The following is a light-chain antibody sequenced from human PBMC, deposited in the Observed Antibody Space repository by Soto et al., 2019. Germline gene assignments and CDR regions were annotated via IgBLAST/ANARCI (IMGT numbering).Light chain of an antibody. CDR2: EVS. Sequence: QAVVTQPASVSGSPGQSITISCTGTSSDVGDYNFVSWYQQYPGKAPKLMIYEVSNRPSGVSNRFSGSKSGNTASLTISGLQAEDEADYYCSSYTSSSALGVFGGGTKVTVL. J-gene: IGLJ3*02. CDR3: SSYTSSSALGV. CDR1: SSDVGDYNF. V-gene: IGLV2-14*01.